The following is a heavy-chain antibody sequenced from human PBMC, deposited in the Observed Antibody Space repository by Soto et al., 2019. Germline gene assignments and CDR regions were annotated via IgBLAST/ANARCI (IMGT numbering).Heavy chain of an antibody. J-gene: IGHJ4*02. CDR3: ARALDFWSSYLSD. CDR2: ISSSSNTI. Sequence: GGSLRLSCAASGFTFNSYSMSWVRQAPGKGLEWVSYISSSSNTIHYADSVRGRFAISRDNAKNSLYLQMNSLRDEDTAVYYCARALDFWSSYLSDWGQGTLVTVSS. CDR1: GFTFNSYS. D-gene: IGHD3-3*01. V-gene: IGHV3-48*02.